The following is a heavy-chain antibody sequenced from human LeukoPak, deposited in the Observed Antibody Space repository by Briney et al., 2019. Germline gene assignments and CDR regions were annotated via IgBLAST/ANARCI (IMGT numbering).Heavy chain of an antibody. J-gene: IGHJ3*02. Sequence: SETLSLTCTVSGGSISSSGYNWDWIRQPPGKGLDWIGNLYDIGSTYYNPSLKSRVTISLDTSNNQFSLTLRSVPDADTAVYYCARHTRPGYSGYEHAFDIWGQGTMVTVSS. D-gene: IGHD5-12*01. CDR2: LYDIGST. CDR3: ARHTRPGYSGYEHAFDI. V-gene: IGHV4-39*01. CDR1: GGSISSSGYN.